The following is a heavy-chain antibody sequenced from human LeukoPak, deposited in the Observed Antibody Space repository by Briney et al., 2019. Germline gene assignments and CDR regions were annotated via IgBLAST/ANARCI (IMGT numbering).Heavy chain of an antibody. CDR1: GYSLNELS. Sequence: ASETVPCKDSGYSLNELSINWVQQPPGEELDWMGGFHPEGGETLHAQKLQGRVTMTADTSPDTAYMGLSSLTSYDTAVYYCMSAFYMYVCGEGATVTVSS. V-gene: IGHV1-24*01. CDR3: MSAFYMYV. CDR2: FHPEGGET. D-gene: IGHD5/OR15-5a*01. J-gene: IGHJ6*03.